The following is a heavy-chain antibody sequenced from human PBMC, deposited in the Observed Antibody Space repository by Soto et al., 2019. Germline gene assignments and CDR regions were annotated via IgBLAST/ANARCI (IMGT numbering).Heavy chain of an antibody. CDR1: GFTFDDYA. V-gene: IGHV3-9*01. J-gene: IGHJ6*03. CDR2: ISWNSGSI. D-gene: IGHD6-13*01. Sequence: VHLVESGGGLAQPGRSLRLSCATSGFTFDDYAMYWVRQAPGKGLEWVSGISWNSGSIDYADSVKGRFTISRDNARNSLYLQMSSLRAEDTALYYCAKAGVAGTGYYYYMDVWGKGTTVTVSS. CDR3: AKAGVAGTGYYYYMDV.